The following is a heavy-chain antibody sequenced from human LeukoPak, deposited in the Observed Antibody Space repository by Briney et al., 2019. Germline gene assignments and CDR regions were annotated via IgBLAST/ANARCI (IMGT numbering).Heavy chain of an antibody. Sequence: ASVKVSCKASGYTFTGYYMQWVRQAPGQGLEWMGRINPNSGGTNYAQKFQGRVTMTRDTSISTAYMELSRLRSDDTAVYYCARLSRRQQLGLNWFDPWGQGTLVTVSS. J-gene: IGHJ5*02. CDR1: GYTFTGYY. D-gene: IGHD6-13*01. CDR3: ARLSRRQQLGLNWFDP. CDR2: INPNSGGT. V-gene: IGHV1-2*06.